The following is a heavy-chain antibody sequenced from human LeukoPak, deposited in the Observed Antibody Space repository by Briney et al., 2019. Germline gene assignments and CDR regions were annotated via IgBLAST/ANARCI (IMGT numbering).Heavy chain of an antibody. J-gene: IGHJ3*02. CDR1: GGSISSSSYY. CDR3: ARHGSFLSIAVADLDAFDI. Sequence: SETLSLTCTVSGGSISSSSYYWGWIRQPPGKGLEWIGSIYYSGSTYYNPPLKSRVTISVDTSKNQFSLKLSSVTAADTAVYYCARHGSFLSIAVADLDAFDIWGQGTMVTVSS. D-gene: IGHD6-19*01. CDR2: IYYSGST. V-gene: IGHV4-39*01.